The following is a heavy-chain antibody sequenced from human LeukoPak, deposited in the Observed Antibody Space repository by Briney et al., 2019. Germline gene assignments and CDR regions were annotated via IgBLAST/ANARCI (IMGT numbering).Heavy chain of an antibody. CDR3: ATVIDEVTDDAFDI. CDR1: GVSISSGGYY. J-gene: IGHJ3*02. D-gene: IGHD4-11*01. CDR2: IYYSEST. V-gene: IGHV4-31*03. Sequence: SETLSLTCTVSGVSISSGGYYWSWIRQHPGKGLEWIGYIYYSESTYYNPSLKSRVTISVDTSKNQFSLKLSSVTAADTAVYYCATVIDEVTDDAFDIWGQGTMVTVSS.